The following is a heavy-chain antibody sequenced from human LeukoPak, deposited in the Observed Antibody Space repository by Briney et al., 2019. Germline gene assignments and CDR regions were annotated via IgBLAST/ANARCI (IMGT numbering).Heavy chain of an antibody. Sequence: PSETLSLTCAVYGGSFSGYYWSWIRQPPGKGLEWIGEINHSGSTNYNPSLKSRVTISVDTSKNRFSLKLSSVTAADTAVYYCARVLTTVWAAAAPYYFDYWGQGTLVTVSS. V-gene: IGHV4-34*01. CDR2: INHSGST. CDR1: GGSFSGYY. CDR3: ARVLTTVWAAAAPYYFDY. D-gene: IGHD6-13*01. J-gene: IGHJ4*02.